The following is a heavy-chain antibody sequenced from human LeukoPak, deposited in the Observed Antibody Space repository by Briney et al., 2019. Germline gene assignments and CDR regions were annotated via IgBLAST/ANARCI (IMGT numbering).Heavy chain of an antibody. D-gene: IGHD3-3*01. CDR3: ARDQYDTWSRRGNFDS. J-gene: IGHJ4*02. CDR1: GFTVSRYW. CDR2: IHENGGTE. V-gene: IGHV3-7*03. Sequence: GGSLRLSCAASGFTVSRYWMSWVRQAPGKGLEWVACIHENGGTEYYVDSVKGRFAISRDNTKNSLYLQMNSLRVEDTAVFYCARDQYDTWSRRGNFDSWGQGTLVIVSS.